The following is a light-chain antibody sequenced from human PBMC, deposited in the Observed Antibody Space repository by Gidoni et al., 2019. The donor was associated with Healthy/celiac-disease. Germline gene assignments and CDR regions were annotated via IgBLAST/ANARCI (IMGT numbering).Light chain of an antibody. CDR2: AAA. CDR1: QSISSY. Sequence: DIQMTQSPSSLSASVGDRVTITCRESQSISSYLNWYQPKPGKAPKLLIYAAASLQSGVPSRLSGSGAGTDFTLTISSLQPEDFATYYCQQRYSTPPTFGGXTKVEIK. CDR3: QQRYSTPPT. J-gene: IGKJ4*01. V-gene: IGKV1-39*01.